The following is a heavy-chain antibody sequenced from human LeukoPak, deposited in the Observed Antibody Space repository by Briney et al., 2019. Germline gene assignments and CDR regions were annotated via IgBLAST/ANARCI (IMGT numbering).Heavy chain of an antibody. CDR2: INTDGSST. Sequence: GGSLRLSCAASGFTFSSYSMNWVRQAPGKGLVWVSRINTDGSSTTHADSVKGRFTISRDNAKNTLYLQMNSLRAEDTAVYYCARAGYDSSGSYIATFDYWGQGTLVTVSS. CDR1: GFTFSSYS. CDR3: ARAGYDSSGSYIATFDY. D-gene: IGHD3-22*01. V-gene: IGHV3-74*01. J-gene: IGHJ4*02.